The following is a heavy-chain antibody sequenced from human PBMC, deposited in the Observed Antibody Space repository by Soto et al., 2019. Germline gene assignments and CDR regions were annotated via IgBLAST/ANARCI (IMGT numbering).Heavy chain of an antibody. CDR3: ARVRSIAARSYYYYGMDV. V-gene: IGHV6-1*01. Sequence: SQTLSLTCVISGDSVSSNSAAWNWIRQSPSRGLEWLGRTYYRSKWYNDYAVSVKSRITINPDTSKNQFSLQLNSVTPEDTAVYYFARVRSIAARSYYYYGMDVWGQGTTVTVSS. CDR1: GDSVSSNSAA. J-gene: IGHJ6*02. CDR2: TYYRSKWYN. D-gene: IGHD6-6*01.